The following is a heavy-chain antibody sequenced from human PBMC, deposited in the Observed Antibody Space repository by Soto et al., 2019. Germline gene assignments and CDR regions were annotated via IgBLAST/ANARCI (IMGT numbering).Heavy chain of an antibody. J-gene: IGHJ5*02. Sequence: SETVSLTCSVSGGSITTGSYYWGWIREPPGKGLELIGSVSYSVSTCYNPSLKSRVKISADTSKNQFSLRLSSVTAAEAAVYYCARWWKYFGSGSYHPPASARDPCGQVPPATVS. CDR3: ARWWKYFGSGSYHPPASARDP. CDR1: GGSITTGSYY. D-gene: IGHD3-10*01. CDR2: VSYSVST. V-gene: IGHV4-39*01.